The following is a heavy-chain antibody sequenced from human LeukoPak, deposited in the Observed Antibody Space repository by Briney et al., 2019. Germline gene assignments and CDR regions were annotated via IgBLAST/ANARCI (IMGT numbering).Heavy chain of an antibody. D-gene: IGHD2-2*01. J-gene: IGHJ5*02. Sequence: TLSLTCTVSGGSISSGGYYWSRIRQHPGKGLEWIGYIYYSGSTYYNPSLKSRVTISVDTSKNQFSLKLSSVTAADTAVYYCARVMVVPAAIMVRWFDPWGQGTLVTVSS. CDR1: GGSISSGGYY. CDR3: ARVMVVPAAIMVRWFDP. CDR2: IYYSGST. V-gene: IGHV4-31*03.